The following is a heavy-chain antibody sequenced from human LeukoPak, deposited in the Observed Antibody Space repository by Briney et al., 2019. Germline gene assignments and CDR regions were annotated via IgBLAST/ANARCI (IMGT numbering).Heavy chain of an antibody. CDR1: GGSISSYY. CDR2: IYYSGST. CDR3: ARTPRGGWVASDI. Sequence: SETLSLTCTVSGGSISSYYWSWIRQPPGEGLEWIGYIYYSGSTNYNPSLKSRVTISVDTFKNQFSLKLSSVTAADTAVYYCARTPRGGWVASDIWGQGTMVTVSS. D-gene: IGHD3-16*01. J-gene: IGHJ3*02. V-gene: IGHV4-59*08.